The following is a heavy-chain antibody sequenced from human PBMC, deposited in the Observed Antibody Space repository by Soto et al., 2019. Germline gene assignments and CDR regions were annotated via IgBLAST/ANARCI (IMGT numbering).Heavy chain of an antibody. CDR3: AREQWIAARLFRRDGKSHDGYYYYYGMDV. Sequence: QVQLVQSGAEVKKPGASVKVSCKASGYTFTSYGISWVRQAPGQGLEWMGWISAYNGNTNYAQKLQGRVTMTTDTSTSTAYMELRSLRSDDTAVYYCAREQWIAARLFRRDGKSHDGYYYYYGMDVWGQGTTVTVSS. CDR1: GYTFTSYG. CDR2: ISAYNGNT. J-gene: IGHJ6*02. V-gene: IGHV1-18*01. D-gene: IGHD6-6*01.